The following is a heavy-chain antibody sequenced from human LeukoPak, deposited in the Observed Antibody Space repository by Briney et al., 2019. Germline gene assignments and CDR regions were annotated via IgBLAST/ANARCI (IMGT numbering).Heavy chain of an antibody. CDR1: GFTFSGYS. D-gene: IGHD6-19*01. CDR3: AGDQGVAGYVIGN. Sequence: PGGSLRLSCAASGFTFSGYSMYWVRQAPGKGLEWISYISSGSSAKYYADSVKGRFTISRDNGKKSLYLQMNSLRAEDTAVYYCAGDQGVAGYVIGNWGQGTLVTVSS. CDR2: ISSGSSAK. J-gene: IGHJ4*02. V-gene: IGHV3-48*04.